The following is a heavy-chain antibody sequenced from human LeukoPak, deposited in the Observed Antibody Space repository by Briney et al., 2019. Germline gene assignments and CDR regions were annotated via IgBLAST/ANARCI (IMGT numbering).Heavy chain of an antibody. J-gene: IGHJ5*02. CDR1: GFTFSSSA. CDR3: ANKNGREYYYDSSGYWA. D-gene: IGHD3-22*01. V-gene: IGHV3-23*01. CDR2: ISGSGGST. Sequence: GGSLRLSCAASGFTFSSSAMSWVRQAPGKGLEWVSSISGSGGSTYYADSVKGRFTISRDNSKNTLYLQMNSLRAEDTAVYYCANKNGREYYYDSSGYWAWGQGTLVTVSS.